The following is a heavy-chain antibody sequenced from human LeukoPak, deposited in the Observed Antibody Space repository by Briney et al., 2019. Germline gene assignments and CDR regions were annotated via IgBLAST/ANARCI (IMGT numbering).Heavy chain of an antibody. Sequence: GGSLRLSCAASGFTFSSYAMHWVRQAPGKGLEWVAVISYDGSNKYYADSVKGRFTISRDNSKNTQYLQMNSLRAEDTAVYYCARDSSRKFDYWGQGTLVTVSS. CDR1: GFTFSSYA. CDR2: ISYDGSNK. V-gene: IGHV3-30*04. D-gene: IGHD6-13*01. J-gene: IGHJ4*02. CDR3: ARDSSRKFDY.